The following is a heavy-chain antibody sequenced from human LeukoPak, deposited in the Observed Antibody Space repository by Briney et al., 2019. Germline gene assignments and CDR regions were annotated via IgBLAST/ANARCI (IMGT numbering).Heavy chain of an antibody. D-gene: IGHD6-6*01. CDR1: GFSLSTSGMR. J-gene: IGHJ4*02. CDR2: IDWDDDK. CDR3: ARVPYSSSSSGTFDY. V-gene: IGHV2-70*04. Sequence: SGPTLVNPTQTLTLTCTFSGFSLSTSGMRVSWIRQPLGKALEWLARIDWDDDKFYSTSLKTRLTISKDTSKNQVVLTMTNMDPVDTATYYCARVPYSSSSSGTFDYWGQGTLVTVSS.